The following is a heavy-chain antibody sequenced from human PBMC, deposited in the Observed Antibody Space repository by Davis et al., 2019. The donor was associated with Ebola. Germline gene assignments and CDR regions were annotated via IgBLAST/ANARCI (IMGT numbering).Heavy chain of an antibody. V-gene: IGHV1-2*02. CDR2: INPNSGGT. CDR1: GYTFTGYY. Sequence: ASVKVSCKASGYTFTGYYMHWVRQAPGQGLEWMGWINPNSGGTNYAQKFQGRVTMTRDTSISTAYMELSRLRSDDTAVYYCAREGYSSSWYRIGWFDPWGQGTLVTVSS. CDR3: AREGYSSSWYRIGWFDP. D-gene: IGHD6-13*01. J-gene: IGHJ5*02.